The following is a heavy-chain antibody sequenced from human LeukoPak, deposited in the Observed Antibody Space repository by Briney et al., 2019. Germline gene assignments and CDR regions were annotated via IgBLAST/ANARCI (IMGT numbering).Heavy chain of an antibody. D-gene: IGHD2-2*01. Sequence: PSETLSLTCTVSGYSISTGYYWDWIRQPPGKGLEWIGEINHSGSTNYNPSLKSRVTISVDTSKNQSSLKLSSVTAADTTVYYCARQNFYRYCRSTSCYRPYYYYYMDVWGKGTTVTISS. CDR1: GYSISTGYY. CDR3: ARQNFYRYCRSTSCYRPYYYYYMDV. J-gene: IGHJ6*03. CDR2: INHSGST. V-gene: IGHV4-38-2*02.